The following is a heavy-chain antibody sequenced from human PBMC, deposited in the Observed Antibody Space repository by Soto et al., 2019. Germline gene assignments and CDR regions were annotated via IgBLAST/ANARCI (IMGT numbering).Heavy chain of an antibody. J-gene: IGHJ3*02. Sequence: SETLSLTCTFSGGSVSSGSYYWSWIRQPPGKGLEWIGCIYYSGSTNYNPSLKSRVTISVDTSKNQFSLKLSSVTAADTAVSYCARTYDVSRPNSGGYGIDIWGQGKMVTVSS. CDR3: ARTYDVSRPNSGGYGIDI. V-gene: IGHV4-61*01. CDR1: GGSVSSGSYY. D-gene: IGHD3-10*01. CDR2: IYYSGST.